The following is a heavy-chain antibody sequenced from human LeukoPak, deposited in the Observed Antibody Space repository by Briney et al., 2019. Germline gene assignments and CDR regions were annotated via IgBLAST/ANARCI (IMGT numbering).Heavy chain of an antibody. J-gene: IGHJ4*02. Sequence: GGSLRLSCAASGFTFSSYSMNWVRQAPGKGLEWVSYISSSSSTIYYADSVKGRFTISRDNSKTTLFLQMNSLRPEDTAVYYCAKDRVLYVWGSYRSFDYWGQGTLVTVSS. CDR3: AKDRVLYVWGSYRSFDY. V-gene: IGHV3-48*01. CDR2: ISSSSSTI. D-gene: IGHD3-16*02. CDR1: GFTFSSYS.